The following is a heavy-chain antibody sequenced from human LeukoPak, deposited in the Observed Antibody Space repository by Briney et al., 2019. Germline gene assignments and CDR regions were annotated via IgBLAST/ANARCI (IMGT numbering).Heavy chain of an antibody. Sequence: SETLSLTCAVYGGSFSGYYRSWIRQPPGKGLEWIGEINHSGRTNYNPSLKSRVTISVDTSKNQFSLKLSSVTAADTAVYYCARADYGVTEQYYFDYWGQGTLVTVSS. CDR3: ARADYGVTEQYYFDY. V-gene: IGHV4-34*01. J-gene: IGHJ4*02. CDR1: GGSFSGYY. D-gene: IGHD2-21*02. CDR2: INHSGRT.